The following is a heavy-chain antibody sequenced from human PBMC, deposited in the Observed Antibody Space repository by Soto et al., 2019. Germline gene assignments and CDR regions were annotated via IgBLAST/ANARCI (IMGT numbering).Heavy chain of an antibody. J-gene: IGHJ4*02. D-gene: IGHD2-15*01. CDR2: IYPGDSDT. CDR1: GNSFTRYW. CDR3: ARFTVVVAAEYYFDY. V-gene: IGHV5-51*01. Sequence: GEFLKISCRSSGNSFTRYWIGWVRQMPGKGLEWMGIIYPGDSDTRYSPSFQGQVTISADKSISTAYLQWSSLKASDTAMYYCARFTVVVAAEYYFDYWGQGTLVTVSS.